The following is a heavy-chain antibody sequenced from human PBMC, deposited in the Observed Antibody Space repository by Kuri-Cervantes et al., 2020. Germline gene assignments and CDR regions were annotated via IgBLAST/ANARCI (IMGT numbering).Heavy chain of an antibody. Sequence: GSLRLSCAVSGGSISSSNWWSWVRQPPGKGLEWIGEIYHSGSTNNNPSLKSRVTISINTSKNQFSLKLSSVTAADTAVYYCARGRGGRLFDWGQGTLVTVSS. D-gene: IGHD1-26*01. CDR1: GGSISSSNW. V-gene: IGHV4-4*02. J-gene: IGHJ4*02. CDR2: IYHSGST. CDR3: ARGRGGRLFD.